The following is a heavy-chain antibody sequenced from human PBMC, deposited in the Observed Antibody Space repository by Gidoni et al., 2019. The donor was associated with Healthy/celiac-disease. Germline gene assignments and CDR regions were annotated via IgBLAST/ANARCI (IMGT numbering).Heavy chain of an antibody. D-gene: IGHD6-19*01. J-gene: IGHJ1*01. CDR3: AGERSDSSGWYGGYFQH. CDR1: GFACSSYA. CDR2: ISYDGSNK. Sequence: QVQLVEAGGGVGQPGRSLRTSWAASGFACSSYAMHWVRQAPGKGLEWVAVISYDGSNKYYADSVKGRFTISRDNSKNTLYLQMNSLRAEDTAVYYCAGERSDSSGWYGGYFQHWGQGTLVTVSS. V-gene: IGHV3-30*17.